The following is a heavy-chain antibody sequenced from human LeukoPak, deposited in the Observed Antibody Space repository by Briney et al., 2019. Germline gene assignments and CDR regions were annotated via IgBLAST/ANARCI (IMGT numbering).Heavy chain of an antibody. CDR2: INQDGRQQ. CDR3: AGGALDY. V-gene: IGHV3-7*04. J-gene: IGHJ4*02. CDR1: GSTFGDDW. Sequence: GGSLRPSWVPAGSTFGDDWMSSVSLAPGQGLEWVANINQDGRQQHFVGSVKGRFNISRDNAKDSLFLQLDSLRDEDTAVYYCAGGALDYWGQGTLVTVSS.